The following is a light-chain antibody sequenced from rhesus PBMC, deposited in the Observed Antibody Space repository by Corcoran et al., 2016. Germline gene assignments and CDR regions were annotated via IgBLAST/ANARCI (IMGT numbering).Light chain of an antibody. J-gene: IGKJ4*01. V-gene: IGKV1-28*03. CDR2: AAS. Sequence: DIQMTQSPSSLSASVGDTVTITCRASQGMSSYLNWFQQKPGKAPKLLIYAASSLESGVPSRFSGSGSGTDFTLTISSLQPEDFAVYYCLQHNGYPLTFGGGTKVEL. CDR1: QGMSSY. CDR3: LQHNGYPLT.